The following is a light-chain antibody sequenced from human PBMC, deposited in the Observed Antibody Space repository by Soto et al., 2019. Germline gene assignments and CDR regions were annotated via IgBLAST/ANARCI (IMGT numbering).Light chain of an antibody. CDR2: WAS. CDR3: QQFFHAPT. Sequence: DSVITQSPASLVVSLGETATIHCDSSQSLLYSSNNKNFLAWYQQKPGQPPKLFLNWASTRESGVPDRFIGGGSGTEFTLTISSLHAEDVAVYYCQQFFHAPTFGQGTKVDI. CDR1: QSLLYSSNNKNF. V-gene: IGKV4-1*01. J-gene: IGKJ1*01.